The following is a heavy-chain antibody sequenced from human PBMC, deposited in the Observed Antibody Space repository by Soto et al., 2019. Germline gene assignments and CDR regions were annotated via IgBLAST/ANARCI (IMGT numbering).Heavy chain of an antibody. CDR1: GGSISSSSYY. J-gene: IGHJ6*02. D-gene: IGHD6-6*01. Sequence: SETLSLTCTVSGGSISSSSYYWGWIRQPPGKGLEWIGSIYYSGSTYYNPSLKSRVTISVDTSKNQFSLKLSSVTAADAAVYYCARTSILLEQLGVDYYYYYGMDVWGQGTTVTVSS. V-gene: IGHV4-39*01. CDR2: IYYSGST. CDR3: ARTSILLEQLGVDYYYYYGMDV.